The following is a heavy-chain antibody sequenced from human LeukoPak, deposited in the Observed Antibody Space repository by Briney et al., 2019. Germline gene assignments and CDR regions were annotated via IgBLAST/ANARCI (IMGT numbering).Heavy chain of an antibody. V-gene: IGHV3-9*01. CDR1: GFTFDDYA. CDR2: ISWNSGSI. CDR3: AKDRYYYGSGSSPDYFDY. D-gene: IGHD3-10*01. J-gene: IGHJ4*02. Sequence: GGSLRLSCAASGFTFDDYAMHWVRHAPGKGLEWVSGISWNSGSIGYADSVKGRFTISRDNAKNTLYLQMNSLRAEDTAVYYCAKDRYYYGSGSSPDYFDYWGQGTLVTVSS.